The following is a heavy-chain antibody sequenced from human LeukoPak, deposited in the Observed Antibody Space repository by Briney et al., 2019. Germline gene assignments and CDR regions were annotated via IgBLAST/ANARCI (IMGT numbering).Heavy chain of an antibody. Sequence: PGGSLRLSCAASGFTVSSNYMSWVRQAPGKGLEWVSVIYSGGSTYYADPVKGRFTISRDNVKNSLFLQLNILRAEDTAVYYCARSGMAVAATPWDWGQGTLVTVSS. V-gene: IGHV3-53*01. J-gene: IGHJ1*01. CDR3: ARSGMAVAATPWD. CDR2: IYSGGST. D-gene: IGHD6-19*01. CDR1: GFTVSSNY.